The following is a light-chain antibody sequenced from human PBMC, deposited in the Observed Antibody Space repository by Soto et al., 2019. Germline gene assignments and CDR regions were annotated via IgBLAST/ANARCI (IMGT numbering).Light chain of an antibody. CDR1: QSVTSGS. CDR3: QQYGSSVRT. V-gene: IGKV3-20*01. CDR2: GAT. J-gene: IGKJ1*01. Sequence: DIALTQSPGTLSLSPGDRAILSCRASQSVTSGSLAWYQQRPGQAPRLLISGATIRATGIPDKFSGSGSGTDFTLTISRLEPEDFAVYDCQQYGSSVRTFGQGTKVEIK.